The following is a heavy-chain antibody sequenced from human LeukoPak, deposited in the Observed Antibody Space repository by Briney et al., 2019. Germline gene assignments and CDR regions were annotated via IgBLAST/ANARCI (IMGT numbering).Heavy chain of an antibody. Sequence: ASVKVSCKASGYTFTGYYMHWVRQATGQGLEWMGWINPNTGNTGYAQKFQGRVTITRNTSISTAYMELSSLRSEDTAVYYCARGPTYYDYWGQGTLVTVSS. CDR3: ARGPTYYDY. CDR2: INPNTGNT. V-gene: IGHV1-8*03. CDR1: GYTFTGYY. D-gene: IGHD2-21*01. J-gene: IGHJ4*02.